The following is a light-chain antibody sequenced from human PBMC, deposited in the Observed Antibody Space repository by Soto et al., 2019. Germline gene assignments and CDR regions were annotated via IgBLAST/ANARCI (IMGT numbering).Light chain of an antibody. V-gene: IGKV3-20*01. CDR1: QSFASNY. CDR3: QEYGSSHA. Sequence: EIVLTQSPGTLSLSPGERATLSCRASQSFASNYLAWYQQKPGQAPRLLMYGASSRATGIPGRFSGSGSGTDCALKMCNLEPAESAMYFWQEYGSSHAVGSGTKVDIK. J-gene: IGKJ3*01. CDR2: GAS.